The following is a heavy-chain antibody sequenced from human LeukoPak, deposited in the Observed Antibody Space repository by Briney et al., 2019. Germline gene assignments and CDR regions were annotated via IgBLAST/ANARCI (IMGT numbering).Heavy chain of an antibody. D-gene: IGHD3-3*01. J-gene: IGHJ4*02. CDR3: ARGGYYDFWSGLTGDY. CDR2: INPSGGST. V-gene: IGHV1-46*01. Sequence: ASVKVSCKASGYTFTGYYTHWVRQAPGQGLEWMGIINPSGGSTSYAQKFQGRVTMTRDTSTSTVYMELSSLRSEDTAVYYCARGGYYDFWSGLTGDYWGQGTLVTVSS. CDR1: GYTFTGYY.